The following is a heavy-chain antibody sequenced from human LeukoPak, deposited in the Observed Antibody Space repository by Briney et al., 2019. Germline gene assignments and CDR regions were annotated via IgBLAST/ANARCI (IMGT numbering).Heavy chain of an antibody. Sequence: SETLSLTCTVSLDSTTSNFWSWVRQPPGKGLEWIGEIHRSGSPNYNPSLQSRVTISIDRSRNQIVLELSSVTAADTAVYYYAREILGGFNPGAYWGQGTLVTVSS. V-gene: IGHV4-4*02. J-gene: IGHJ4*02. D-gene: IGHD1-14*01. CDR2: IHRSGSP. CDR3: AREILGGFNPGAY. CDR1: LDSTTSNF.